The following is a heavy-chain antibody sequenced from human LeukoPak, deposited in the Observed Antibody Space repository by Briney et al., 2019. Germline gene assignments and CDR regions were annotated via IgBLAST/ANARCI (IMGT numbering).Heavy chain of an antibody. D-gene: IGHD2-2*01. V-gene: IGHV1-69*13. CDR2: IIPIFGTA. Sequence: ASGKVSCKASGGTFSSYAISWVRQAPGQGLEWMGGIIPIFGTANYAQKFQGRVTITADESTSTAYMELGSLRSEDTAVYYCARATTGYCSSTSCYYYYYYYGMDVWGQGTTVTVSS. J-gene: IGHJ6*02. CDR1: GGTFSSYA. CDR3: ARATTGYCSSTSCYYYYYYYGMDV.